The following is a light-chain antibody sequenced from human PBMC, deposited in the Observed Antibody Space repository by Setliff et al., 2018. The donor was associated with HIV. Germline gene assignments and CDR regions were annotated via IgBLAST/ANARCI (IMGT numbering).Light chain of an antibody. Sequence: QSVLAQPASVSGSPGQSITISCTGTSSDIGSSKFVSWYQQYPGKAPKVMIYNVDKRPSGVSNRFSGSKSGNTASLTISGLQIEDEADYFCSSYSINNLYVFASGTKVTVL. CDR3: SSYSINNLYV. CDR1: SSDIGSSKF. CDR2: NVD. J-gene: IGLJ1*01. V-gene: IGLV2-14*03.